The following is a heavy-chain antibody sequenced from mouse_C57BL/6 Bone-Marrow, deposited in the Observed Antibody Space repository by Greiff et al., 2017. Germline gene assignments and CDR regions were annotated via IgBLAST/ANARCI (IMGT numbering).Heavy chain of an antibody. CDR2: IYPSDSET. Sequence: QVQLQQPGAELVRPGSSVKLSCKASGYTFTSYWMDWVKQRPGQGLEWIGNIYPSDSETHYNQKFKDKATLTVAKSSSTAYMQLSSLASEDSAVYYCARRARSSPFAYWGQGTLVTVSA. CDR3: ARRARSSPFAY. J-gene: IGHJ3*01. V-gene: IGHV1-61*01. D-gene: IGHD1-1*01. CDR1: GYTFTSYW.